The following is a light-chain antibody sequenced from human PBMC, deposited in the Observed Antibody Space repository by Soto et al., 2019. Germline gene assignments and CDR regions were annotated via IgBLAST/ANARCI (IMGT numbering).Light chain of an antibody. CDR3: QPYNIWPLT. CDR2: DTS. V-gene: IGKV3-15*01. CDR1: QGIGDT. J-gene: IGKJ4*01. Sequence: MKHSPVTLSVTQEKGATLSCRASQGIGDTLAWYQHKPGQTPRLLIYDTSTRATGVPTRFSGSRSGAEFTLTINSLQSEDFAVYYCQPYNIWPLTFGGGTKVDIK.